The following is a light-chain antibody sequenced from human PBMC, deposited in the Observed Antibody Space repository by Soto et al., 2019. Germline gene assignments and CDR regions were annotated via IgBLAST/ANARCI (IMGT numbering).Light chain of an antibody. Sequence: VLTQPPSVSGAPGQRVTISCTGSSSNIGAGYHVHWYQQLPGAAPKLLIFGDSNRPSGVPDRFSGSKSGTSASLAITGLQADDEADYYCQSSDSRLSGSDVFGTGTKLTVL. J-gene: IGLJ1*01. CDR3: QSSDSRLSGSDV. CDR2: GDS. V-gene: IGLV1-40*01. CDR1: SSNIGAGYH.